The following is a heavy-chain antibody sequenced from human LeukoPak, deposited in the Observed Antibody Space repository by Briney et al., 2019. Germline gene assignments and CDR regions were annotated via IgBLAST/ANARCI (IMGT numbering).Heavy chain of an antibody. J-gene: IGHJ6*02. V-gene: IGHV3-30*04. D-gene: IGHD2-8*01. CDR2: ISYDGSNK. Sequence: GGSPRLSCAASGLSFSTFPMHWVRQAPGKGLEWVAVISYDGSNKHDADSVKGRFTISRDNSKNTLYLQMNSLTPEDTAVYYCARDWYAMDVWGQGTTVTVSS. CDR3: ARDWYAMDV. CDR1: GLSFSTFP.